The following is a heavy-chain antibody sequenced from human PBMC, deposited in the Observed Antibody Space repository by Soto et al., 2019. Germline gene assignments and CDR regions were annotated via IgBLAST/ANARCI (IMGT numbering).Heavy chain of an antibody. CDR2: IKQDGSEK. CDR1: GFTFSSYW. J-gene: IGHJ4*02. V-gene: IGHV3-7*05. Sequence: EVQLVESGGGLVQPGGSLRLSCVASGFTFSSYWMSWVRQTPGKGLEWVANIKQDGSEKYYVDSVKGRFTISRDNAKNSLCLQMNRLRAEDTAVYYCARNDGVRSVDYWGQGTLVAVSS. D-gene: IGHD1-26*01. CDR3: ARNDGVRSVDY.